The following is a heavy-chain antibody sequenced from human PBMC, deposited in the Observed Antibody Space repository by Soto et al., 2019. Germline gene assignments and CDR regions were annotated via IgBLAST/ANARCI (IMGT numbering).Heavy chain of an antibody. J-gene: IGHJ6*02. D-gene: IGHD1-1*01. CDR1: GFTFSSYG. CDR3: AKAGGPTYNYYGVEV. V-gene: IGHV3-30*18. Sequence: GGSLRLSCAVSGFTFSSYGMHWVRQAPAKGLEWVAFISYDGSEKYYADSVKGRFTISRDNSKNTLYLQMNSLRAEDTAVFYCAKAGGPTYNYYGVEVWGQGTTVSVS. CDR2: ISYDGSEK.